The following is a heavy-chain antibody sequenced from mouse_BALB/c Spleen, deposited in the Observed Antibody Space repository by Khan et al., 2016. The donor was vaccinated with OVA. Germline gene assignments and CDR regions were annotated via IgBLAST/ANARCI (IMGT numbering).Heavy chain of an antibody. Sequence: VQLQQSGPELMKPGASVNISCKASGYSFTSYYIHWVKQSHGKSLEWIGYIDPFNGGTDYNQKFKGKATLTVDTSSTTDYMHISSLTSEDSAVYYCARGTFDYWGQGTLVTVSA. CDR1: GYSFTSYY. J-gene: IGHJ3*01. CDR3: ARGTFDY. V-gene: IGHV1S135*01. D-gene: IGHD3-3*01. CDR2: IDPFNGGT.